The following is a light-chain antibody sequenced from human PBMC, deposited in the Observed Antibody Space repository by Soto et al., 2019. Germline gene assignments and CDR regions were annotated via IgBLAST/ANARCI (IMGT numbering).Light chain of an antibody. CDR1: QSVSNN. V-gene: IGKV3-15*01. CDR2: GAS. CDR3: HQYNNWPLT. J-gene: IGKJ4*01. Sequence: EIVLTQSPGTLSLSPGERATLSCRASQSVSNNVAWYQQKPGQAPRFLSYGASTRATGIPARFSGSWSGTEFTLTISSLQSEDFAVYYCHQYNNWPLTFGGGTKVDIK.